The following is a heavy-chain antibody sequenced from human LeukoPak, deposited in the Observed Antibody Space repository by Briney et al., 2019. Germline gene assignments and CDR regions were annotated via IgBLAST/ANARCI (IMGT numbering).Heavy chain of an antibody. CDR1: GSSISSSSYY. J-gene: IGHJ4*02. CDR3: ARHAYYDSSGIYY. Sequence: PSETLSLTCTVSGSSISSSSYYWGWIRQPPGKGLEWIGSIYYSGSTYYNPSLKSRVTISVDASKNQFSLKLSSVTAADTAVYYCARHAYYDSSGIYYWGQGTLVTVSS. D-gene: IGHD3-22*01. V-gene: IGHV4-39*01. CDR2: IYYSGST.